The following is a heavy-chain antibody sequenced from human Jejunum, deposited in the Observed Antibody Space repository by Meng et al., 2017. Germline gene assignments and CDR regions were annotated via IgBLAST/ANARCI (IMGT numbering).Heavy chain of an antibody. D-gene: IGHD3-22*01. Sequence: QVPLVESGGGVVQPGGSLRLSCAASEFTFSSSGMHWVRQAPGKGREWVALMSFDGSKIFYGDSVKGRFTISRDNSKNTLYLQMNSLRAEDTAVYYCAFGVCGSNCYYLESWGQGTLVTVSS. CDR3: AFGVCGSNCYYLES. V-gene: IGHV3-30*03. CDR2: MSFDGSKI. CDR1: EFTFSSSG. J-gene: IGHJ4*02.